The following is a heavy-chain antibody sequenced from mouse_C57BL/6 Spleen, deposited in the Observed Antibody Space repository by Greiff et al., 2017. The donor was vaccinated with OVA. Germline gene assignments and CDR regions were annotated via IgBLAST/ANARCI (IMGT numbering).Heavy chain of an antibody. J-gene: IGHJ4*01. V-gene: IGHV1-9*01. Sequence: VQLQQSGAELMKPGASVKLSCKATGYTFTGYWIEWVKQRPGHGLEWIGEILPGSGSTNYNQKFKGKATLTVDKSSSTAYMQLSSLTSEDSAVYYCAIEASYYSNYITGGDYWGQGTSVTVSS. CDR3: AIEASYYSNYITGGDY. CDR2: ILPGSGST. CDR1: GYTFTGYW. D-gene: IGHD2-5*01.